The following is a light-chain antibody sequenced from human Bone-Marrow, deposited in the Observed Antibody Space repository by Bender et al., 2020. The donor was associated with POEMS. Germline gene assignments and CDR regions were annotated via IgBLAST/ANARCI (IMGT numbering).Light chain of an antibody. J-gene: IGLJ3*02. CDR1: YNF. CDR2: EGD. CDR3: CSYAENNFFV. V-gene: IGLV2-23*01. Sequence: YNFVSWYQQHPGKAPKLVIYEGDKRPSGISSRFSGSKSGNTASLTISGLQTEDEAHYYCCSYAENNFFVFGGGTRLNVL.